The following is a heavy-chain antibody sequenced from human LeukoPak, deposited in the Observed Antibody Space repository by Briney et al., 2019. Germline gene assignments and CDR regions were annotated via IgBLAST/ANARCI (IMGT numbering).Heavy chain of an antibody. J-gene: IGHJ4*02. CDR1: GGSISSYY. CDR3: ARTGYSSGWYSR. V-gene: IGHV4-59*08. D-gene: IGHD6-19*01. CDR2: IYYSGST. Sequence: SETLSLTCTVSGGSISSYYWSWIRQPPGKGLEWIGYIYYSGSTNYNPSLKSRVTISVDTSKNQFSLKLGSVTAADTAVYYCARTGYSSGWYSRWGQGTLVTVSS.